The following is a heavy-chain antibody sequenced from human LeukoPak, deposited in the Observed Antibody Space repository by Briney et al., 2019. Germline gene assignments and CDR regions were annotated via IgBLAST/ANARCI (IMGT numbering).Heavy chain of an antibody. CDR2: VYSSGST. Sequence: SETLSLTCSVSGGSISSSSYSWGWIRQPPGKGLEWIGDVYSSGSTYFNPSLKSRVTISVDTSKNQFSLRLSSVTAAGTAVYYCARHPDYYDSSGHQKYFDYWGQGTLVTVSS. J-gene: IGHJ4*02. V-gene: IGHV4-39*01. CDR1: GGSISSSSYS. D-gene: IGHD3-22*01. CDR3: ARHPDYYDSSGHQKYFDY.